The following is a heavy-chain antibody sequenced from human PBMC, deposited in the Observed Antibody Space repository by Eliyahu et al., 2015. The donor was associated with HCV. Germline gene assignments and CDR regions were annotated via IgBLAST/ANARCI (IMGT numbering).Heavy chain of an antibody. J-gene: IGHJ6*02. D-gene: IGHD1-26*01. CDR1: GXSISXGSYX. Sequence: QVQLQESGPGLVKPSQTLSLTCXASGXSISXGSYXXSWIRQPAGKGLEWIGRIYTSGSTNYNPSLKSRVTISVDTSKNQFSLKLSSVTAADTAVYYCARGWELPIDYYGMDVWGQGTTVTVSS. CDR3: ARGWELPIDYYGMDV. CDR2: IYTSGST. V-gene: IGHV4-61*02.